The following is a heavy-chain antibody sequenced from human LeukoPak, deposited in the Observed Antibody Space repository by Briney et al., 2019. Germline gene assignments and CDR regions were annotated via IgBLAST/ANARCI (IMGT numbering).Heavy chain of an antibody. J-gene: IGHJ6*02. CDR3: ARESYPISSWHHYGLDV. CDR1: GGSISSGSYY. D-gene: IGHD6-13*01. Sequence: SETLSLTCTVSGGSISSGSYYWGWIRQPPGKGLEWIGSINYSGSTYYNPSLRSRVTISVDTSKNQFSLRLSSLTAADTAVYFCARESYPISSWHHYGLDVWGQGTTVTVS. CDR2: INYSGST. V-gene: IGHV4-39*07.